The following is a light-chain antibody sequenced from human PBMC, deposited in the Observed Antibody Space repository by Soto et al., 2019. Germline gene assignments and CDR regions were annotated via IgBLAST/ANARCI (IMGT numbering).Light chain of an antibody. Sequence: DIVMPQSPDSLAVSLGERATINCKSSQSVLYRSNSKNYVAWYQQQPGKHTGLLSYWASNRASGVPDRFSGSGSGTDFTLTISSLQAEDVAVYYCQQYYSTPLAFGGGTKVDIK. CDR2: WAS. CDR3: QQYYSTPLA. J-gene: IGKJ4*01. CDR1: QSVLYRSNSKNY. V-gene: IGKV4-1*01.